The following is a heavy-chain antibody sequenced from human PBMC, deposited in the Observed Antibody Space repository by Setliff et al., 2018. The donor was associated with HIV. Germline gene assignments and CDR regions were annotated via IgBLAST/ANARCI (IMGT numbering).Heavy chain of an antibody. J-gene: IGHJ1*01. CDR3: TRGPARRYPGSTVYGL. CDR2: INDSGDT. V-gene: IGHV4-34*01. D-gene: IGHD1-26*01. Sequence: PSETLSLTCGLYGGPLSGYCWTWIRQSPEKGLEWIGEINDSGDTKYNPSLMSRLSMSGEKSKNEFSLKVTSLTAADTAVYFCTRGPARRYPGSTVYGLWAQGTPVTVSS. CDR1: GGPLSGYC.